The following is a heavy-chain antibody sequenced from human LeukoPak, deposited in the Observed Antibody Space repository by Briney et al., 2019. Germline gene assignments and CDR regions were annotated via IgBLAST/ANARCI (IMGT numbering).Heavy chain of an antibody. J-gene: IGHJ4*02. D-gene: IGHD3-22*01. CDR3: AREGTDYYDSSGYYQY. CDR2: INPNSGGT. Sequence: ASVKVSCKASGYTFTGYYMHWVRQAPEQGLEWMGWINPNSGGTNYAQKFQGRVTMTRDTSISTAYMELSRLRSDDTAVYYCAREGTDYYDSSGYYQYWGQGTLVTVSS. CDR1: GYTFTGYY. V-gene: IGHV1-2*02.